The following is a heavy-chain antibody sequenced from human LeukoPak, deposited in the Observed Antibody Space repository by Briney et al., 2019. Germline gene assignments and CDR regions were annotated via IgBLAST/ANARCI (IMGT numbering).Heavy chain of an antibody. CDR2: ISSNGGST. CDR1: GFTFSSYA. D-gene: IGHD3-3*01. V-gene: IGHV3-64*01. J-gene: IGHJ4*02. Sequence: GGSLRLSCAASGFTFSSYAMHWVRQAPGKGLEYVSAISSNGGSTYYANSVKGRFTISRDNSKNTLYLQMGSLGAEDMAVYYCASWAGNTQSDSWSGPFDYWGQGTLVTVSS. CDR3: ASWAGNTQSDSWSGPFDY.